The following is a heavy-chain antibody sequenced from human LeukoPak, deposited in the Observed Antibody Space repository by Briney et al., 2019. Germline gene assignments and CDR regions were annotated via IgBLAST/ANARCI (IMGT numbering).Heavy chain of an antibody. J-gene: IGHJ3*02. CDR1: GGSISSYY. CDR3: ARDTFNYYDSSGLHDAFDI. D-gene: IGHD3-22*01. Sequence: SQTLSLTCTVSGGSISSYYWSWLRQPAGKGLEWIGRIYTSGSTNYNPSLKSRVTMSVDTSKNQFSLKLGSVTAADTAVYYCARDTFNYYDSSGLHDAFDIWGQGTMVTVSS. CDR2: IYTSGST. V-gene: IGHV4-4*07.